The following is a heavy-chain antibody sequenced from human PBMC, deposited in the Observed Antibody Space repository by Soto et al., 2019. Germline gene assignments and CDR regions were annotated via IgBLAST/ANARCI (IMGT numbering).Heavy chain of an antibody. J-gene: IGHJ1*01. D-gene: IGHD3-3*01. CDR3: ARTDNVGYYQH. Sequence: PSETLSLTGAVSGDSIISIYHWAWIRQSPGRGLEWIASIYHTGTTYYTPSLESRVTISVDTSKNQFSLRLRSVTSADSAVYFCARTDNVGYYQHFGQGKLAAVSA. V-gene: IGHV4-38-2*01. CDR1: GDSIISIYH. CDR2: IYHTGTT.